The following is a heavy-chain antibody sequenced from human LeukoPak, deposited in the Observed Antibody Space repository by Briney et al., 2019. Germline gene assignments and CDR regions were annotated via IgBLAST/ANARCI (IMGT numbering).Heavy chain of an antibody. V-gene: IGHV3-23*01. Sequence: GGSLRLSCTPSGLTFSGYAMSWVRQAPGKGLEWVSAISGSGGSTYYADSVKGRFTISRDNSKNTLYLQMNGLRAEDTAVYYCAKEVIAVAASFDYWGQGTLVTVSS. CDR3: AKEVIAVAASFDY. J-gene: IGHJ4*02. D-gene: IGHD6-19*01. CDR1: GLTFSGYA. CDR2: ISGSGGST.